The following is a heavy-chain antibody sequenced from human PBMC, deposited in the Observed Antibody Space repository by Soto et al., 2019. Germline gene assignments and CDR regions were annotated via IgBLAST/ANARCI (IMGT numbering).Heavy chain of an antibody. CDR3: AREWGLWFGELPSDY. CDR2: ISSSSSYI. J-gene: IGHJ4*02. Sequence: EVQLVESGGGLVKPGGSLRLSCAASGFTFSSYSMNWVRQAPGKGLEWVSSISSSSSYIYYADSVEGRFTISRDNAKNSLYLQMNSLRAEDTAVYYCAREWGLWFGELPSDYWGQGTLVTVSS. CDR1: GFTFSSYS. D-gene: IGHD3-10*01. V-gene: IGHV3-21*01.